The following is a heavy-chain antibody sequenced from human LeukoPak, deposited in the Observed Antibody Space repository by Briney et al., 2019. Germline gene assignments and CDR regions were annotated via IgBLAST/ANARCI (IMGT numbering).Heavy chain of an antibody. CDR3: AINVRSWFDP. V-gene: IGHV4-39*01. CDR2: IYYSGST. CDR1: GGSISSSSYY. Sequence: PSETLSLTCTVSGGSISSSSYYWGWIRQPPGKGLEWIGSIYYSGSTYYSPSLKSRVTISVDTSKNQFSLKLSSVTAADTAVYYCAINVRSWFDPWGQGTLVTVSS. J-gene: IGHJ5*02.